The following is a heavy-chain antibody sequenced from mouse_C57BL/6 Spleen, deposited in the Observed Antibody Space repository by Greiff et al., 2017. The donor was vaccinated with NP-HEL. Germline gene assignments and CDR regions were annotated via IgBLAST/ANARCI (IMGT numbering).Heavy chain of an antibody. Sequence: EVQLQQSGPELVKPGASVKISCKASGYTFTDYYMNWVKQSHGKSLEWIGDINPNNGGTSYNQKFKGKATLTVDKSSSTAYMGLRSLTSEDSAVYYCAREGDGYDWGVMDYWGQGTSVTVSS. CDR2: INPNNGGT. D-gene: IGHD2-2*01. CDR1: GYTFTDYY. J-gene: IGHJ4*01. CDR3: AREGDGYDWGVMDY. V-gene: IGHV1-26*01.